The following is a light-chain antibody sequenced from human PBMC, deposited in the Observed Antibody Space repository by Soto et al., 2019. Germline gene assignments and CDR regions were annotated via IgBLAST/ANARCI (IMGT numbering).Light chain of an antibody. CDR2: DAS. Sequence: DIQMTQSPSTLSGSVGDRVTITCRASQTISSWLAWYQQKPGKAPQALIYDASSLKSGVPSRFSGSGSGTEFTLTISSLQPDDFATYYCQQYNSYWTFGQGTKVDIK. CDR3: QQYNSYWT. V-gene: IGKV1-5*01. J-gene: IGKJ1*01. CDR1: QTISSW.